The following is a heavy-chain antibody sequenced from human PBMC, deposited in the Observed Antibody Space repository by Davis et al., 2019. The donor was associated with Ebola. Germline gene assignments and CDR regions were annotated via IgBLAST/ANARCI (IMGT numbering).Heavy chain of an antibody. CDR3: AKDTSNVWFDV. D-gene: IGHD6-19*01. Sequence: SLNISCAASDFIFSSYVMSWVRPAPGKVLEWVSTLGTSADTYCADSVKGRFTISRDNSKNTLHLQMNSLRVEDTAIYYCAKDTSNVWFDVWGQGTMVTVSS. CDR1: DFIFSSYV. V-gene: IGHV3-23*01. J-gene: IGHJ3*01. CDR2: LGTSADT.